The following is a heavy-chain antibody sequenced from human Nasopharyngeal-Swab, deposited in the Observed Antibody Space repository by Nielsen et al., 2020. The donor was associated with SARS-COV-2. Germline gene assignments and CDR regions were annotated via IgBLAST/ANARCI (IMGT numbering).Heavy chain of an antibody. CDR1: GFTFSSYA. Sequence: GESLKISCAASGFTFSSYAMSWVRQAPGKGLEWVSTITGNGDTTYYADSVKGRFTISRDNSENTVYLQMDSLRGEDTAVYYCARDAPAHYGAFYWGRGTLVTVSS. J-gene: IGHJ4*02. CDR3: ARDAPAHYGAFY. D-gene: IGHD4-17*01. CDR2: ITGNGDTT. V-gene: IGHV3-23*01.